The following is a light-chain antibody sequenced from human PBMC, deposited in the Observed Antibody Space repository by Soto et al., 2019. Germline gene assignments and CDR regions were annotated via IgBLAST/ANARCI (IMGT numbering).Light chain of an antibody. Sequence: IVLTQSADTLSLSPGERATLSCRASQSVSSSHLAWYQHKPGQAPRLLIYGASSRATGIPDRFSGSGSGTDFTLSISSLEPEDFAVYFCQQYASSPWTFGQGTRWIS. CDR2: GAS. CDR3: QQYASSPWT. CDR1: QSVSSSH. V-gene: IGKV3-20*01. J-gene: IGKJ1*01.